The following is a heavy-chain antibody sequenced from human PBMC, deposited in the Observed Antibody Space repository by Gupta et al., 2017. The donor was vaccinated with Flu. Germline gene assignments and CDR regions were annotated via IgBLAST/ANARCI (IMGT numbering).Heavy chain of an antibody. D-gene: IGHD3-22*01. Sequence: QVQLVQSGAEVKKPGASVKVSCKASGYTFTSYDINWVRQATGQGLEWMGWMNPNSGNTGYAQKFQGRVTMTRNTSISTAYMELSSLRSEDTAVYHCARVLSPIYYDSSGYFDWGQGTLVTVSS. J-gene: IGHJ4*02. CDR2: MNPNSGNT. CDR1: GYTFTSYD. V-gene: IGHV1-8*01. CDR3: ARVLSPIYYDSSGYFD.